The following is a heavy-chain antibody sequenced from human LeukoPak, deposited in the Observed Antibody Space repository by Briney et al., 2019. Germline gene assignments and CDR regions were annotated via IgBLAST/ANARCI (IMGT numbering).Heavy chain of an antibody. J-gene: IGHJ5*01. CDR1: GDSTSNFY. CDR2: IHYSGSS. CDR3: ALAPNSNWFDF. V-gene: IGHV4-59*03. D-gene: IGHD2-8*01. Sequence: PSETLSLTCTVSGDSTSNFYWNWIRQSPGKGPEWIGNIHYSGSSVYNPSLKSRGTISIDTSRRQFFLKLNSVTAADTAVYFCALAPNSNWFDFWGPGTLVTVSS.